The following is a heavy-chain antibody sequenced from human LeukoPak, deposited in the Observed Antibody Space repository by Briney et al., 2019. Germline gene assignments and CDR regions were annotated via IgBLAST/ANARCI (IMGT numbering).Heavy chain of an antibody. J-gene: IGHJ4*02. D-gene: IGHD3-10*01. V-gene: IGHV4-39*01. CDR1: GGSISSSIYY. Sequence: TSETLSLTCTVSGGSISSSIYYWGWIRKPPGKGLEWIGSIFYSGSTYYNPSLKSRVTISVDTSKNQFSLKLSSVTAADTAVYYCARRARGSYLYYFDYWGQGTLVTVSS. CDR3: ARRARGSYLYYFDY. CDR2: IFYSGST.